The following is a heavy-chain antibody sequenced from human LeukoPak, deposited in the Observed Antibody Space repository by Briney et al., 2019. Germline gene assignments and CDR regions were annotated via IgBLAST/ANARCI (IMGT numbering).Heavy chain of an antibody. CDR2: IYYSGST. V-gene: IGHV4-59*08. CDR1: GDSINSYY. Sequence: SETLSLTCTVSGDSINSYYWSWIRQPPGKGLEWIGYIYYSGSTNYNASLKSRVTISVDTSKNQFSLNLSSVTAADTAVYYCATPRYCSSTSCFSIFDYWGQGTLVTVSS. J-gene: IGHJ4*02. CDR3: ATPRYCSSTSCFSIFDY. D-gene: IGHD2-2*01.